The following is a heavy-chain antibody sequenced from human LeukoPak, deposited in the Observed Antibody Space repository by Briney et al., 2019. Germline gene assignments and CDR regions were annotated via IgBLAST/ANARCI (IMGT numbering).Heavy chain of an antibody. V-gene: IGHV4-59*08. Sequence: SETLSLTCTVSGDSISNFYWNWIRQSPXXXLEWIENIHYSGSSVYNPSLKSRGTISIDTSRKQFFLKLSSVAAADTAVYFCALAPNSNWFDFWGPGTLVTVSS. CDR1: GDSISNFY. J-gene: IGHJ5*01. CDR3: ALAPNSNWFDF. D-gene: IGHD2-8*01. CDR2: IHYSGSS.